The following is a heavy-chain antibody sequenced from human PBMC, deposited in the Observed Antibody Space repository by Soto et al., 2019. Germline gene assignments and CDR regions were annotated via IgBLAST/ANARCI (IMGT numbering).Heavy chain of an antibody. CDR2: IYYSGST. V-gene: IGHV4-31*03. J-gene: IGHJ5*02. CDR1: GGSISSGGYY. CDR3: ARATDFWSGYPNNNWFDP. Sequence: QVQLQALGSGLVKPSQTLSLTCTVSGGSISSGGYYWSWIRQHPGKGLEWIRYIYYSGSTYYNPSLKSRVTISVDTSKNQFSLKLSSVTAADTAVYYCARATDFWSGYPNNNWFDPWGQGTLVTVSS. D-gene: IGHD3-3*01.